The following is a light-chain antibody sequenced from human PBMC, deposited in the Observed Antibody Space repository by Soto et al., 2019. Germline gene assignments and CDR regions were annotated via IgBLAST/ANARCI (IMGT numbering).Light chain of an antibody. J-gene: IGKJ3*01. CDR1: QSVRSNY. V-gene: IGKV3-20*01. CDR3: QQYGSSRT. CDR2: GAS. Sequence: IVLTQSPGTLSLSPGERATLSCRASQSVRSNYLAWYQQKPCQAPRLLIYGASSRATGIPDRFSGSGSGTDFTLTISRLEPEDFAVYYCQQYGSSRTFGPGTKVDIK.